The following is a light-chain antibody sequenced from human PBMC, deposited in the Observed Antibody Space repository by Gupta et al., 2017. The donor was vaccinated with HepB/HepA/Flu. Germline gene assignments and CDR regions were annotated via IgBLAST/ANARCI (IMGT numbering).Light chain of an antibody. Sequence: EIVMTQSPATLSVFPGERATLSCRASQSVYSNLAWYQQKPGQAPRLLIYGASNRATGTPVRFSGSGSGTEFTLTISSLQSEDFAVYYCQQYKNWPPWTFGQGTKVEIK. CDR1: QSVYSN. CDR2: GAS. V-gene: IGKV3-15*01. J-gene: IGKJ1*01. CDR3: QQYKNWPPWT.